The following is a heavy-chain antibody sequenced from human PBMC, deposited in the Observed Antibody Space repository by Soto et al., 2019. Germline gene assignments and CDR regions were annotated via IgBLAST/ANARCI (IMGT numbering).Heavy chain of an antibody. CDR3: ARGKGIAPLYYYYYGMDV. CDR2: INHSGST. J-gene: IGHJ6*02. D-gene: IGHD6-13*01. CDR1: GGSFSGYY. Sequence: SLTCAVYGGSFSGYYWSWIRQPPGKGLEWIGEINHSGSTNYNPSLRSRVTISVDTSKNQFSLKLSSVTAADTAVYYCARGKGIAPLYYYYYGMDVWGQGTTVTSP. V-gene: IGHV4-34*01.